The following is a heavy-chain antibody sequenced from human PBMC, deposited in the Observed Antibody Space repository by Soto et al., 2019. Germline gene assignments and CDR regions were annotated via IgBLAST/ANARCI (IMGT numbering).Heavy chain of an antibody. CDR1: GGSISSYY. Sequence: SETLSLTCTVSGGSISSYYWIWIRQPPGKGLEWIGYIYYSGSTNYNPSLKSRVTISVDTSKNQFSLKLSSVTAADTAVYYCASWVRDCTNGVCYSPPKGYYYYMDVWGKGTTVTVSS. D-gene: IGHD2-8*01. CDR2: IYYSGST. CDR3: ASWVRDCTNGVCYSPPKGYYYYMDV. J-gene: IGHJ6*03. V-gene: IGHV4-59*01.